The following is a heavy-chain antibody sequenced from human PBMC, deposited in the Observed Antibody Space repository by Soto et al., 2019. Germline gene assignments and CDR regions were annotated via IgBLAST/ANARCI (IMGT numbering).Heavy chain of an antibody. J-gene: IGHJ4*02. V-gene: IGHV4-39*01. Sequence: SETLSLTCTVSGGSISSSSYYWGWIRQPPGKGLEWIGSIYYSGSTYYNPSLKSRVTISVDTSKNQFSLKLSSVTAADTAVYYCARHVPPPYYDSSGYPDYWGQGTLVTVS. D-gene: IGHD3-22*01. CDR1: GGSISSSSYY. CDR3: ARHVPPPYYDSSGYPDY. CDR2: IYYSGST.